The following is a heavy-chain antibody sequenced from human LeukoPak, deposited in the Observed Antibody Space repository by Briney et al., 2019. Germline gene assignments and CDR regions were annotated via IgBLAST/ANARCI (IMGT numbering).Heavy chain of an antibody. CDR3: ARGLQEIDS. CDR2: IKKDVSEK. J-gene: IGHJ5*01. Sequence: PGGSVRLSCAASGFTFSDYWMAWVRQAPGKGLEWVANIKKDVSEKYYVESVKGRFSISRDNAKNSLYLQMSSLRVEDTAVYYCARGLQEIDSWGQGTLVTVSS. V-gene: IGHV3-7*01. CDR1: GFTFSDYW.